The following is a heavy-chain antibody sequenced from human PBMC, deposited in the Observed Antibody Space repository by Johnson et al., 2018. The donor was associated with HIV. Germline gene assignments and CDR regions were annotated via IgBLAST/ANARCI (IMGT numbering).Heavy chain of an antibody. CDR1: RFTFSYYG. Sequence: VQLVESGGGVVQPGGSLRLSCSASRFTFSYYGMHWVRQAPGKGLAWVTVISYDGSNKYYADSVKGRFTISRDNSKNTLYLQMNSLRAEDTAVYYCASLGLDLLVKAPLSVVFDAFDIWGQGTMVTVSS. D-gene: IGHD3-16*01. CDR3: ASLGLDLLVKAPLSVVFDAFDI. V-gene: IGHV3-30*19. J-gene: IGHJ3*02. CDR2: ISYDGSNK.